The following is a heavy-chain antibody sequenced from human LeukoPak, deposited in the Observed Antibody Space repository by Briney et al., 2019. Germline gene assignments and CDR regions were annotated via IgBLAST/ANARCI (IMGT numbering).Heavy chain of an antibody. CDR3: TRVSIHGYSDY. CDR1: GGSISSYY. D-gene: IGHD3-16*02. CDR2: IYYSGRT. V-gene: IGHV4-59*01. J-gene: IGHJ4*02. Sequence: SETLSLTCTVSGGSISSYYWSWIRQPPGKGLEWIGYIYYSGRTKYNPSLKSRVSISVDMSRSQFSLKLNSVSAADTAVYYCTRVSIHGYSDYWGQGTLVTVSS.